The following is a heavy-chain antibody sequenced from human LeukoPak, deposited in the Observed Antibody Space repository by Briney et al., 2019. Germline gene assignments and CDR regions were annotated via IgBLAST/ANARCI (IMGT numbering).Heavy chain of an antibody. V-gene: IGHV3-7*03. CDR3: AKARSYSTSSLTFDM. CDR2: IRPDGSEG. D-gene: IGHD6-6*01. J-gene: IGHJ3*02. Sequence: GGSLRLSCTTSGITFSNSWMSWVRQAPGKGLEWVATIRPDGSEGYYADSVRGRFTISRDNSKNTLYLQMNSLRADDTALYYCAKARSYSTSSLTFDMWGQGAMVTVSS. CDR1: GITFSNSW.